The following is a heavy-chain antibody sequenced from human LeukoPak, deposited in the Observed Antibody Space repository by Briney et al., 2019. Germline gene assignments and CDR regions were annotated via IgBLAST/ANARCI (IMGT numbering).Heavy chain of an antibody. D-gene: IGHD6-13*01. CDR3: ARVSYSSSSQVLQYYDAFDI. CDR2: ISAYNGNT. J-gene: IGHJ3*02. Sequence: ASVKVSCKASGYTFTSYDINWVRQATGQGLEWMGWISAYNGNTNYAQKLQGRVTMTTDTSTSTAYMELRSLRSDDTAVYYCARVSYSSSSQVLQYYDAFDIWGQGTMVTVSS. V-gene: IGHV1-18*01. CDR1: GYTFTSYD.